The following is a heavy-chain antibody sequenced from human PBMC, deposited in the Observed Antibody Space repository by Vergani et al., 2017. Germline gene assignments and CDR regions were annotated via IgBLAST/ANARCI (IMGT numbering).Heavy chain of an antibody. V-gene: IGHV3-64*01. Sequence: EVQLLESGGGLVQPGGSLRLSCAASGFTFSSYAMHWVRQAPGKGLEYVSAISSNGGSTYYANSVKGRFTISRDNAKNSLYLQMNSLRAEDTAVYYCARDYYDSSGYPAPFDYWGQGTLVTVSS. CDR2: ISSNGGST. CDR3: ARDYYDSSGYPAPFDY. CDR1: GFTFSSYA. J-gene: IGHJ4*02. D-gene: IGHD3-22*01.